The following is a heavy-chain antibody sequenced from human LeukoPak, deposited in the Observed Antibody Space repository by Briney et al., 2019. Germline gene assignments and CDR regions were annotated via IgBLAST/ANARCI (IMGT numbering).Heavy chain of an antibody. J-gene: IGHJ4*02. D-gene: IGHD6-13*01. Sequence: ASVKVSCKASGGTFSSYAISWVRQAPGQGLEWMGGIIPIFGTANYAQKFQGRVTITADESTSTAYMELSSLRSEDTAVYYCGFGYSSSWYSFDYWGQGTLVTVSS. V-gene: IGHV1-69*01. CDR3: GFGYSSSWYSFDY. CDR1: GGTFSSYA. CDR2: IIPIFGTA.